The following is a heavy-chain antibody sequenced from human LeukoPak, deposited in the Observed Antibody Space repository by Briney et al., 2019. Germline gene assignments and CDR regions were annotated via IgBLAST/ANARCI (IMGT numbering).Heavy chain of an antibody. J-gene: IGHJ5*02. CDR3: AKARVRRTATSNWFDP. CDR2: ISGSGGTA. Sequence: QSGGSLRLSCAASGFTFNNYAMNWVRQAPGKGLEWVSVISGSGGTAYYADSVKGRFTISRDNSKNTLYLQMNSLRAEDTAVYYCAKARVRRTATSNWFDPWGQGTLVTVSS. D-gene: IGHD4-17*01. V-gene: IGHV3-23*01. CDR1: GFTFNNYA.